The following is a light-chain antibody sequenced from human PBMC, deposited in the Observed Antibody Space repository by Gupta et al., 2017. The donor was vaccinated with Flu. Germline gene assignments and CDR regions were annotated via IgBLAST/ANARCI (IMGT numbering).Light chain of an antibody. CDR1: QSISNY. CDR2: RAS. V-gene: IGKV1-39*01. J-gene: IGKJ3*01. Sequence: PSLSASVGDRVTITCRASQSISNYLNWYQHKPGEAPKLLVYRASSLQSGVPSRFSGSGSGTDFTLTISSRQPEDCATYFCQQSDSTPRLTFGPGTKVDIK. CDR3: QQSDSTPRLT.